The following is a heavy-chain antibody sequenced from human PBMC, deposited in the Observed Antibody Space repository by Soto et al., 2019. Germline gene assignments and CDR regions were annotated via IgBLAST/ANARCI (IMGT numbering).Heavy chain of an antibody. CDR3: ASHVSGNWFDP. V-gene: IGHV5-51*01. CDR1: GYTFSSYW. Sequence: PGESLKISCKASGYTFSSYWIGWVRQMPGKGLEWMGIIYPPDSDTRYSPSFQGQVTISVDKSMTTAYLQWGSLKASDTAMYYCASHVSGNWFDPWGQGTLVTVSS. CDR2: IYPPDSDT. J-gene: IGHJ5*02. D-gene: IGHD1-26*01.